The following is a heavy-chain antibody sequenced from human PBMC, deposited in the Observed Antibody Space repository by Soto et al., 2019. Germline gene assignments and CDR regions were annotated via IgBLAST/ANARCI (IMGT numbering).Heavy chain of an antibody. CDR1: GFTFRTYS. J-gene: IGHJ4*02. CDR2: ISPRSDIM. CDR3: VRDQDWAFDY. D-gene: IGHD3-9*01. Sequence: GGSLRLSCAASGFTFRTYSMNWVRQAPGKGLEWISHISPRSDIMSYADSVTGRFTISRDNAKNSLYLQLNSLRDDDTAIYYCVRDQDWAFDYWGQGSLVTVSS. V-gene: IGHV3-48*02.